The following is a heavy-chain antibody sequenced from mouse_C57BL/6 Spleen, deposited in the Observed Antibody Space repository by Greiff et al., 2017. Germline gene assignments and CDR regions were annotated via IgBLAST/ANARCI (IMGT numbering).Heavy chain of an antibody. V-gene: IGHV10-3*01. CDR1: GFTFNTYA. Sequence: EVKVVESGGGLVQPKGSLKLSCAASGFTFNTYAMHWVRQAPGKGLEWVARIRSKSSNYATYYADSVKDRFTISRDDSQSMLYLQMNNLKTEDTAMYYCVRGGTTVVAYYYAMDYWGQGTSVTVSS. CDR2: IRSKSSNYAT. J-gene: IGHJ4*01. CDR3: VRGGTTVVAYYYAMDY. D-gene: IGHD1-1*01.